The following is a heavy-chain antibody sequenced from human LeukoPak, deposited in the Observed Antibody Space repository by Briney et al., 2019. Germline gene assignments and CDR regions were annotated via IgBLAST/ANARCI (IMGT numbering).Heavy chain of an antibody. CDR3: ARGKWLQFSDY. CDR2: IVGDGSRT. D-gene: IGHD5-24*01. Sequence: GGSLRLSCAASGFTFRNYWMHWVRQAPEKGLVWVSRIVGDGSRTAYADSVKGRFTISRDNAKNSLYLQMNSLRAEDTAVYYCARGKWLQFSDYWGQGTLVTVSS. J-gene: IGHJ4*02. V-gene: IGHV3-74*01. CDR1: GFTFRNYW.